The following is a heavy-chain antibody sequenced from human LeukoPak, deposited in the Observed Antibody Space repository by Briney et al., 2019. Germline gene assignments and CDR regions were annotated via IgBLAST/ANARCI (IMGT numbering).Heavy chain of an antibody. CDR3: ARHAQVPATEDAFDI. V-gene: IGHV4-4*09. CDR2: IYTSGIT. D-gene: IGHD2-2*01. J-gene: IGHJ3*02. Sequence: SESLSLTCTVSGGSISSYYRSWVRDPPGKGLEWIGYIYTSGITNYNPSPKNRRTISVDTSKNQSSLKLSSVTAADTAVYYCARHAQVPATEDAFDIWGQGTMVTVSS. CDR1: GGSISSYY.